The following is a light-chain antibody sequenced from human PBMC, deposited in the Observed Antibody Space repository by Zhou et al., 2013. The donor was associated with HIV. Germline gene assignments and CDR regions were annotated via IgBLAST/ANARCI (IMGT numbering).Light chain of an antibody. J-gene: IGKJ2*01. CDR1: QDVSGY. CDR3: QERSA. Sequence: AIRMTQSPSSLSASTGDRVTITCRASQDVSGYVAWYQQKPGKAPKLLISAASTLEPGVPSRFSGSGSGTDFTLTIDSLQPDDFATYYCQERSAFG. CDR2: AAS. V-gene: IGKV1-8*01.